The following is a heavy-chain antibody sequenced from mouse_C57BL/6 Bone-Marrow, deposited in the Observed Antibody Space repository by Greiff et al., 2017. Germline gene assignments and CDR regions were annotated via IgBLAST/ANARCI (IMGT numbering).Heavy chain of an antibody. CDR2: IDPSDSYT. Sequence: QVQLQQSGAELVMPGASVKLSCKASGYTFTSYWMHWVKQRPGQGLEWIGEIDPSDSYTNYNQKFKGKSTLPVDKSSSTAYMQLSSLTSEDSAVXYCAKSRGFAYWGQGTLVTVSA. J-gene: IGHJ3*01. CDR3: AKSRGFAY. V-gene: IGHV1-69*01. CDR1: GYTFTSYW.